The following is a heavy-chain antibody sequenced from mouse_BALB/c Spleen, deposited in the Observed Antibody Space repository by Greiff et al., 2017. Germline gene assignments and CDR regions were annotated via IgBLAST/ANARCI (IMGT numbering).Heavy chain of an antibody. J-gene: IGHJ4*01. CDR1: GFTFSSYT. Sequence: EVMLVESGGGLVKPGGSLKLSCAASGFTFSSYTMSWVRQTPEKRLEWVATISSGGSYTYYPDSVKGRFTISRDNAKNTLYLQMSSLKSEDTAMYYCTRDDGNLYAMDYWGQGTSVTVSS. CDR2: ISSGGSYT. D-gene: IGHD1-1*01. CDR3: TRDDGNLYAMDY. V-gene: IGHV5-6-4*01.